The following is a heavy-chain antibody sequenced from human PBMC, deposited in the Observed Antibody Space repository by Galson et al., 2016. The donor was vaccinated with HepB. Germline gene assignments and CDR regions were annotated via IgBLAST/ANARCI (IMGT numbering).Heavy chain of an antibody. CDR1: GDSISPHF. CDR3: SRRRGCSGWYPFDY. D-gene: IGHD6-19*01. J-gene: IGHJ4*02. CDR2: IYYDGTT. V-gene: IGHV4-59*11. Sequence: SETLSLTCAVSGDSISPHFWHWIRHFPGRGLEWIGSIYYDGTTNYSPSLKGRLMMSVDTSENRFSLNLHSVTTAYTAVYYCSRRRGCSGWYPFDYWGQGILVTVSS.